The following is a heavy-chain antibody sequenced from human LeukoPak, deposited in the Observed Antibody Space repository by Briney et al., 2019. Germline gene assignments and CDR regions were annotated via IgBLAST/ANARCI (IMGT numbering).Heavy chain of an antibody. CDR3: ARDDYYDSSGYHLDAFDI. Sequence: SETLSLTCTVSGGSISSYYWSWIRQPPGKGLEWIGYIYYSGSTNYNPSLKSRVTISVDTSKNQFSLKLSSVTAADTAVYYCARDDYYDSSGYHLDAFDIWGRGTMVTVSS. D-gene: IGHD3-22*01. J-gene: IGHJ3*02. V-gene: IGHV4-59*01. CDR1: GGSISSYY. CDR2: IYYSGST.